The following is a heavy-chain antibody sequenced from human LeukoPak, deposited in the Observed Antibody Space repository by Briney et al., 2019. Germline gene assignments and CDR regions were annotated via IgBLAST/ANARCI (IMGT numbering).Heavy chain of an antibody. CDR2: IYTSRST. Sequence: PSETLSLTCTVSGVSISSYYWSWIRQPAWKGLEWIGRIYTSRSTNYNPSLQSRVPMSVATSKHPFSLKLSSVTAADTAVYYCAREIAARPDYWGQGTLVTVSS. D-gene: IGHD6-6*01. CDR1: GVSISSYY. J-gene: IGHJ4*02. CDR3: AREIAARPDY. V-gene: IGHV4-4*07.